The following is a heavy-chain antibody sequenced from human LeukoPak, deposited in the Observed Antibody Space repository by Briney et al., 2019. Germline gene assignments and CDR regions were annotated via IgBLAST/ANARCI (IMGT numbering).Heavy chain of an antibody. Sequence: GSLRLSCAASGFTFSSYWMHWVRQTPGKGLVWVSRINSDGSSASYADSVKGRFTISRDNAKNTLYLQMNSLRAEDTAVYYCARVNNCYDSSGYRIWGRGTLVTVSS. J-gene: IGHJ4*02. CDR2: INSDGSSA. CDR1: GFTFSSYW. D-gene: IGHD3-22*01. V-gene: IGHV3-74*01. CDR3: ARVNNCYDSSGYRI.